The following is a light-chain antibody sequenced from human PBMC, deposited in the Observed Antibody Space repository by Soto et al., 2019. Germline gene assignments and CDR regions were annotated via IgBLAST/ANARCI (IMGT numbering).Light chain of an antibody. CDR2: AAS. V-gene: IGKV1-39*01. CDR3: QQSYSTPLT. J-gene: IGKJ4*01. CDR1: QSISSY. Sequence: DIQMTQSPSSLSASVGDRVTITCRASQSISSYLNWYQQKPGKDPKLLIYAASSLQSGVPSRFSSSRSGTDFTITISSLQPEDFATYYCQQSYSTPLTFGGGTKVEIK.